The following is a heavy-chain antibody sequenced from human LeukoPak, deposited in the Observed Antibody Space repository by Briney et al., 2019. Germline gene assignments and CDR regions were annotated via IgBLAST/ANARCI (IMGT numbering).Heavy chain of an antibody. CDR3: AKWDGSGKNGMDV. CDR1: GFTFDDYA. CDR2: ISWNSGSI. V-gene: IGHV3-9*01. Sequence: GRSLRLSCAASGFTFDDYAMHWVRQAPGKGLEWVSGISWNSGSIGYADSVKGRFTISRDNAKNSLYLQMNSLRAEDTALYYCAKWDGSGKNGMDVWGQGTTVTVSS. J-gene: IGHJ6*02. D-gene: IGHD3-10*01.